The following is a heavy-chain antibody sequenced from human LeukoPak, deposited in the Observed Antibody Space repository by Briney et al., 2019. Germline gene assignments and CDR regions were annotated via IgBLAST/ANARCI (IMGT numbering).Heavy chain of an antibody. D-gene: IGHD2-21*02. CDR3: ARGEYCGGDCYQDQAHAFDI. J-gene: IGHJ3*02. Sequence: SETLSLTCTVSGGSISSYYWSWIRQPPGKGLEWIGYIYYSGSTNYNPSLKSRVTISVDTSKNQFSLKLSSVTAADTAVYYCARGEYCGGDCYQDQAHAFDIWGQGAMVTVSS. V-gene: IGHV4-59*01. CDR2: IYYSGST. CDR1: GGSISSYY.